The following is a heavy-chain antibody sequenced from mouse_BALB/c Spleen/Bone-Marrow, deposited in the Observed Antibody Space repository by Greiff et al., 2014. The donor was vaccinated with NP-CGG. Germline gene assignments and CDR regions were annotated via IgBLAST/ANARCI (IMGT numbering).Heavy chain of an antibody. CDR3: TRGVYYDYDEGAMDY. CDR2: INPYNDGT. V-gene: IGHV1-14*01. CDR1: GYTFTSYV. Sequence: VQLQQSGPELVKPGASVKMSCKASGYTFTSYVMHWVKQKPGQGLEWIGYINPYNDGTKYNEKFKGKATLASDKSSSTAYMELSSLTSDDSAVYYCTRGVYYDYDEGAMDYWGQGSSVTDSS. D-gene: IGHD2-4*01. J-gene: IGHJ4*01.